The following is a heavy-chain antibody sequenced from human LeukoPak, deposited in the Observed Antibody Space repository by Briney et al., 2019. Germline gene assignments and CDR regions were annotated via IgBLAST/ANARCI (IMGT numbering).Heavy chain of an antibody. V-gene: IGHV3-30-3*01. J-gene: IGHJ6*02. CDR3: ARGGDIAVVPAATYYYYGMDV. Sequence: GRSLLLSCAASGFNFSNFAMHWVRQAPGKGLEWVAVISYDGSTKYYADSVKGRFTISRDNSKNKLYLQMHSLRAEDTAICYCARGGDIAVVPAATYYYYGMDVWGQGTTVTVSS. CDR1: GFNFSNFA. D-gene: IGHD2-2*01. CDR2: ISYDGSTK.